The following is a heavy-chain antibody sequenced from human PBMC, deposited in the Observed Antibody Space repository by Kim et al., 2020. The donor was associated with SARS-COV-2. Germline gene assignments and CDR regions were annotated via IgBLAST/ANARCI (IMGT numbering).Heavy chain of an antibody. V-gene: IGHV4-39*01. CDR3: ARLQRNYYMDV. J-gene: IGHJ6*03. CDR2: IYYSGST. CDR1: GGSISSSSYY. Sequence: SETLSLTCTVSGGSISSSSYYWGWIRQPPGKGLEWIGSIYYSGSTYYNPSLKSRVTISVDTSKNQFSLKLSSVTAADTAVYYCARLQRNYYMDVWGKGTTVTVSS.